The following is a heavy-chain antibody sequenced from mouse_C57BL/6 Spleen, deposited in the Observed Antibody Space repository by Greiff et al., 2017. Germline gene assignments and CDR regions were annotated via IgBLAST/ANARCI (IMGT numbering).Heavy chain of an antibody. CDR2: ISDGGSYT. V-gene: IGHV5-4*01. CDR3: ARGGDGPYYFDD. CDR1: GFTFSSYA. D-gene: IGHD2-3*01. J-gene: IGHJ2*01. Sequence: EVQLVESGGGLVKPGGSLKLSCAASGFTFSSYAMSWVRQTPEKRLEWVATISDGGSYTYYPDNVKGRFTISRDNAKNNLYLQMSHLKSEDTAMYYCARGGDGPYYFDDWGQGTTLTVSS.